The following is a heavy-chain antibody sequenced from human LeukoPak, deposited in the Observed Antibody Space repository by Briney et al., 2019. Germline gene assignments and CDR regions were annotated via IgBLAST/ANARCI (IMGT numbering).Heavy chain of an antibody. D-gene: IGHD6-13*01. CDR3: ARDQSGWYGYY. J-gene: IGHJ4*02. V-gene: IGHV1-69*13. Sequence: SVKVSCKASGYTFTSYGIGWVRQAPGQGLEWMGGIIPIFGTANYAQKFQGRVTITADESTSTAYMELSSLRSEDTAVYYCARDQSGWYGYYWGQGTLVTVSS. CDR2: IIPIFGTA. CDR1: GYTFTSYG.